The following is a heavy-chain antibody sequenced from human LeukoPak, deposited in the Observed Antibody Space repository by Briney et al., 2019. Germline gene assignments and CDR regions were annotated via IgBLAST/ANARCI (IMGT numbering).Heavy chain of an antibody. CDR2: IYYSGST. CDR3: ARERRLGKSFDS. D-gene: IGHD7-27*01. Sequence: KPSEGLSLTCTVSGGSISSYFWSWIRQPPGKGLEFIGYIYYSGSTYYNPSLKSRVTMSVDTSRNRFSLRLSSVTAADTAVYYCARERRLGKSFDSWGQGTLVTVSS. CDR1: GGSISSYF. V-gene: IGHV4-59*01. J-gene: IGHJ4*02.